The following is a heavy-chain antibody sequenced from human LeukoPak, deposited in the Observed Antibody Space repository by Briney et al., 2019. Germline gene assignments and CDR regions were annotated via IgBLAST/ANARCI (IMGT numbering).Heavy chain of an antibody. CDR3: ARETGKTSDAFDI. CDR1: GFTVSTNY. J-gene: IGHJ3*02. V-gene: IGHV3-53*01. Sequence: GGSLRLSCAASGFTVSTNYMRWVRQAPGKGLEWVSVIYSGGSTYYADSVQGRFTISRDNSKNTVYLQMNSLRAEDTAMYYCARETGKTSDAFDIWGQGTMVTVSS. CDR2: IYSGGST. D-gene: IGHD1-14*01.